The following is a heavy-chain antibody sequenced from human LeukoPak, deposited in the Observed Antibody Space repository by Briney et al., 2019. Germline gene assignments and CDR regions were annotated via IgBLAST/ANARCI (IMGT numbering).Heavy chain of an antibody. CDR1: GFTFSSYA. V-gene: IGHV3-23*01. Sequence: PGGSLRLSCAASGFTFSSYAMSWVRQAPGKGLEWVSAISGSGGSTYYADSVKGRFTISRDNSKNTLYLQMTSLRAEDTAVYYCAKDGTLWFGELLSNYYYYGMDVWGKGTTVTVSS. D-gene: IGHD3-10*01. J-gene: IGHJ6*04. CDR2: ISGSGGST. CDR3: AKDGTLWFGELLSNYYYYGMDV.